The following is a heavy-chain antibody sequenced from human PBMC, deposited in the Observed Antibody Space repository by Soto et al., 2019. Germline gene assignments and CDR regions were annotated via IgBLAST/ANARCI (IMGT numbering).Heavy chain of an antibody. Sequence: PSETLSLTCTVSGGSISSYYWSWIRQPPGKGLEWIGYIYYSGSTNYNPSLKSRVTISVDTSKNQFSLKLSSVTAADTAVYYCASMREHAITSWTYIDYWGQGTLVTVSS. J-gene: IGHJ4*02. CDR1: GGSISSYY. D-gene: IGHD2-2*01. V-gene: IGHV4-59*01. CDR2: IYYSGST. CDR3: ASMREHAITSWTYIDY.